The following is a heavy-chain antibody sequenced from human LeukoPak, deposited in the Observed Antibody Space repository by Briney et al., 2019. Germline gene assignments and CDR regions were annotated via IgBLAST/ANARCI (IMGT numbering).Heavy chain of an antibody. J-gene: IGHJ4*02. D-gene: IGHD6-19*01. CDR2: ISNDGSSK. CDR3: ARGGSDWYNGDY. CDR1: GFTFSSYV. Sequence: GGSLRLSCAASGFTFSSYVMHWVRQAPGKGLEWVALISNDGSSKYYADSVKGRFTISRDNSKNTLYLQMSSLRTEDAAVYYCARGGSDWYNGDYWGQGTLVTVSS. V-gene: IGHV3-30-3*01.